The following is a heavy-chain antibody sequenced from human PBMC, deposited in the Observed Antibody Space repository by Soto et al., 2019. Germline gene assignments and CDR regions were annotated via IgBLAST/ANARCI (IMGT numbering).Heavy chain of an antibody. V-gene: IGHV4-59*01. CDR3: ARRYGRNFDY. Sequence: QVQLQESGPGLVKPSETLSLTCTVSGGFISSYYWSWIRQPPGKGLEWIGYIYYSGSTNYNPSLKSRVTISVDTSKNQFSLKLSSVTAADTAVYYCARRYGRNFDYWGQGTLVTVSS. CDR2: IYYSGST. D-gene: IGHD1-20*01. J-gene: IGHJ4*02. CDR1: GGFISSYY.